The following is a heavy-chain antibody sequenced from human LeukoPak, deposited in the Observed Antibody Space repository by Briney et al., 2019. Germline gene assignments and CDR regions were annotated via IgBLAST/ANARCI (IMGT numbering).Heavy chain of an antibody. J-gene: IGHJ6*02. D-gene: IGHD3-16*01. CDR3: ARGGGLDD. Sequence: HLGGSLRPPCAASGVTFSSYWINWARQAPGKGLELVASINHNGNVNYYVASLKGRFTISQDNAKNQPSLQMSNLRAEDTAVYFCARGGGLDDWGQGATVTVSS. V-gene: IGHV3-7*03. CDR2: INHNGNVN. CDR1: GVTFSSYW.